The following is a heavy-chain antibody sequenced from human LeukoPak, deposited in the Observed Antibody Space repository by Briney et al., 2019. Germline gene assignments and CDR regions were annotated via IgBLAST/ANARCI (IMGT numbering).Heavy chain of an antibody. CDR2: IKQDGSEK. CDR1: GFTFSSYW. J-gene: IGHJ6*03. V-gene: IGHV3-7*03. CDR3: TTRLGGYYDSSGSRYYYYYMDV. Sequence: PGGSLRLSCAASGFTFSSYWMSWVRQAPGKGLEWVANIKQDGSEKYYVDSVKGRFTISRDNAKNSLYLQMNSLKTEDTAVYYCTTRLGGYYDSSGSRYYYYYMDVWGKGTTVTVSS. D-gene: IGHD3-22*01.